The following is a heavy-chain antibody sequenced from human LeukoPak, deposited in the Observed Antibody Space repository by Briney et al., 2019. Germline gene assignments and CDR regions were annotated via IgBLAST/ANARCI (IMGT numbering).Heavy chain of an antibody. D-gene: IGHD2-2*01. CDR1: GFTFSSYS. J-gene: IGHJ6*02. CDR3: ARSVVDGAGMDV. V-gene: IGHV3-21*01. CDR2: ISSSSGYI. Sequence: GGSLRLSCAASGFTFSSYSMNWVRQAPGKGLEWVSSISSSSGYIYYADSVKGRFTISRDNAKNSLYLQMNSLRAEDTAVYYCARSVVDGAGMDVWGQGTTVTVSS.